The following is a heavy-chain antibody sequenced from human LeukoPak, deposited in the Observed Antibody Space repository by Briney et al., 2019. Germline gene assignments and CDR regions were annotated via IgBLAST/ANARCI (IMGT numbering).Heavy chain of an antibody. CDR1: GFTVSSNY. CDR2: ISGSGGST. J-gene: IGHJ4*02. D-gene: IGHD2-2*01. CDR3: AKDLTMPYYFDY. Sequence: GGSLRLSCAASGFTVSSNYMSWVRQAPGKGLECVSAISGSGGSTYYADSVKGRFTISRDNSKNTLYLQMNSLRAEDTAVYYCAKDLTMPYYFDYWGQGTLVTVSS. V-gene: IGHV3-23*01.